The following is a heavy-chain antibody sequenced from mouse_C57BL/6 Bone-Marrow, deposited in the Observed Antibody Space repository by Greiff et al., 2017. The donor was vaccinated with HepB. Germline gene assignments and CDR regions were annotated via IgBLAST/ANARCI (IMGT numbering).Heavy chain of an antibody. CDR3: AGDDGYYRY. V-gene: IGHV12-3*01. CDR1: GFPITSGYY. CDR2: ITHSGET. D-gene: IGHD2-3*01. Sequence: KVEESGPGLVKPSQSLFLTCSITGFPITSGYYWIWIRQSPGKPLEWMGYITHSGETFYNPSLQSPISITRETSKNQFFLQLNSVTTEDTAMYYCAGDDGYYRYWGQGTTLTVSS. J-gene: IGHJ2*01.